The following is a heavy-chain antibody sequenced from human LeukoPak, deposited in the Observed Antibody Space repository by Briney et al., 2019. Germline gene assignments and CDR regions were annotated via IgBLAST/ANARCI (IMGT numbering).Heavy chain of an antibody. Sequence: ASVKVSCKASGYTFTSYYMHWVRQAPGQGLEWMGIINPSDGSTSYAQKFQGRVTMTRDTSTSTVYMELSSLRSEDTAVYYCARDFNEPNDAFDIWGQGTMVTVSS. CDR2: INPSDGST. CDR1: GYTFTSYY. D-gene: IGHD1-1*01. J-gene: IGHJ3*02. CDR3: ARDFNEPNDAFDI. V-gene: IGHV1-46*01.